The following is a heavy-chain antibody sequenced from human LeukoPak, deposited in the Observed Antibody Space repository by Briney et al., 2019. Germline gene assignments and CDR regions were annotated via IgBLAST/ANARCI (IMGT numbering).Heavy chain of an antibody. J-gene: IGHJ5*02. D-gene: IGHD1-26*01. CDR3: AKRQGPNSGSYDYFDP. CDR1: GGSISSYY. V-gene: IGHV4-4*09. CDR2: IHSSGYT. Sequence: PSETLSLTCTVTGGSISSYYGSWIRQPPGQGLEWIAYIHSSGYTNYNPSLQSRVTISVDTSKNQFSLKVSSVTAADTAVYYCAKRQGPNSGSYDYFDPWGQGTLVTVSS.